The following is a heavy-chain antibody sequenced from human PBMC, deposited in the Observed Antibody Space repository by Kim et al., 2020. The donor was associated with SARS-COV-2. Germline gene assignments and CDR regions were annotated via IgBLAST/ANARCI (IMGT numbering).Heavy chain of an antibody. Sequence: GGSLRLSCAASGFTFSSYEMNWVRQAPGKGLQWVSYISSSGSTIYYADSVTGRFTISRDNAKNSLYLQMNSLRAEDTAVYYCARRYCSTTSCLLDYWGQGTLVTVSS. CDR3: ARRYCSTTSCLLDY. J-gene: IGHJ4*02. CDR1: GFTFSSYE. CDR2: ISSSGSTI. D-gene: IGHD2-2*01. V-gene: IGHV3-48*03.